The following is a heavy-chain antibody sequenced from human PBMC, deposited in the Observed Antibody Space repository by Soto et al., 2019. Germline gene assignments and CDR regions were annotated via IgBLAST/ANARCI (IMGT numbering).Heavy chain of an antibody. CDR1: GFTFSSYW. CDR3: ARDPSSYYYGSGYYYYGMDV. D-gene: IGHD3-10*01. CDR2: INSDGSST. J-gene: IGHJ6*02. V-gene: IGHV3-74*01. Sequence: PGGSLRLSCAASGFTFSSYWMHWVRQAPGKGLVWVSRINSDGSSTSYADSVKGRFTISRDNAKNTLYLQMNSLRAEDTAVYYCARDPSSYYYGSGYYYYGMDVWGQGTTGTSP.